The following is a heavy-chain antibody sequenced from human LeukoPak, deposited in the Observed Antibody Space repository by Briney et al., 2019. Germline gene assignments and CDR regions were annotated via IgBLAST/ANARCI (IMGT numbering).Heavy chain of an antibody. CDR3: AKVHGLSSGWYQA. V-gene: IGHV3-30*02. D-gene: IGHD6-19*01. CDR2: IRYDGTNK. Sequence: PGGSLRLSCAASGFSFSIYGMHWVRQAPGKGLEWVAFIRYDGTNKYYADSVKGRFTISRDNSKNTLYLQMNSLRAEDTAVYYCAKVHGLSSGWYQAWGQGTLVTVSS. J-gene: IGHJ5*02. CDR1: GFSFSIYG.